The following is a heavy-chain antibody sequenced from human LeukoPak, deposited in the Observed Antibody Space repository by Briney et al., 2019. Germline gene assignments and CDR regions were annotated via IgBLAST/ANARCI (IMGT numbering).Heavy chain of an antibody. CDR2: ISSSSSYI. CDR1: GFTFSSYS. D-gene: IGHD6-13*01. Sequence: PGGSLRLSCAASGFTFSSYSMNWVRQAPGKGLEWVSSISSSSSYIYYADSVKGRFTISRDNAKNSLYLQMNSLRAEDTAVYYCARVGIAAAGNWFDPWGQGTLVTVSS. CDR3: ARVGIAAAGNWFDP. J-gene: IGHJ5*02. V-gene: IGHV3-21*01.